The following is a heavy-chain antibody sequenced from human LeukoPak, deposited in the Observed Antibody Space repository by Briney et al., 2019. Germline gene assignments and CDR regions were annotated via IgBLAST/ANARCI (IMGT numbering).Heavy chain of an antibody. V-gene: IGHV4-39*01. J-gene: IGHJ1*01. CDR3: ARRRYYDGSGYLE. Sequence: SEILSLTCSVSGDSVSRSDSYWDWIRQPPGKGLEWIGTIYYSGRTYYSPSLKSRVTMSVDPSNNQFSLTLRPVTAADTAVYYCARRRYYDGSGYLEWGQGTLLSVSS. D-gene: IGHD3-22*01. CDR2: IYYSGRT. CDR1: GDSVSRSDSY.